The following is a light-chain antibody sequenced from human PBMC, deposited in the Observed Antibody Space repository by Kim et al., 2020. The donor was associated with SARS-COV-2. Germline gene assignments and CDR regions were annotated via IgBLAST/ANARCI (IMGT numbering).Light chain of an antibody. V-gene: IGKV1-5*01. Sequence: SASVGDRVTITCRASQSISTWLAWFQQKPGKAPKLLIYDASSLETGVPSTFTGRGSGTEFTLTISSLRPEDFATYYCQQYLTYPFTFGQGTKLEI. CDR1: QSISTW. CDR2: DAS. CDR3: QQYLTYPFT. J-gene: IGKJ2*01.